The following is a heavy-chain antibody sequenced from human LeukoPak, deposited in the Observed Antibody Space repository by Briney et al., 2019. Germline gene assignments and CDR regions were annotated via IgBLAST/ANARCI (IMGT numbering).Heavy chain of an antibody. J-gene: IGHJ4*02. D-gene: IGHD1-26*01. CDR3: ARWDRGSNSDFDY. Sequence: ASVKVSCKASGYTFTSYYMHWVRQAPGQGLERMGWISAYNGNTNYARKLQGRVTMTTDTSTSTVYMELRSLRSDDTAVYYCARWDRGSNSDFDYWGQGTLVTVSS. CDR2: ISAYNGNT. V-gene: IGHV1-18*04. CDR1: GYTFTSYY.